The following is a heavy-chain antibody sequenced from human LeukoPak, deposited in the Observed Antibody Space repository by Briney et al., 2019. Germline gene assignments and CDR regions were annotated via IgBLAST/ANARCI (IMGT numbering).Heavy chain of an antibody. Sequence: SETLSLTCTVSGGSVSSGSYYWSWIRQPPGKGLEWIGYIYHSGSTYYNPSLKSRVTIPVDRSKNQFSLKLSSVTAADTAVYYCARSDGSYYHYFDYWGQGTLVTVSS. V-gene: IGHV4-30-2*01. CDR1: GGSVSSGSYY. CDR2: IYHSGST. CDR3: ARSDGSYYHYFDY. J-gene: IGHJ4*02. D-gene: IGHD1-26*01.